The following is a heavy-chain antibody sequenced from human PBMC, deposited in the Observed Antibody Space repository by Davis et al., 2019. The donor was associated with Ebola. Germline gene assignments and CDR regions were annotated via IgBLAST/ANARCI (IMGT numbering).Heavy chain of an antibody. J-gene: IGHJ4*02. V-gene: IGHV3-21*01. CDR1: GFTFDTYD. D-gene: IGHD4-17*01. CDR2: ISNSGAHK. CDR3: ARDTYGDYWLDY. Sequence: PGGSLRLSCAASGFTFDTYDMNWVRQAPGKGLEWVASISNSGAHKYYADSLQGRFTVARDNAKNALYLQMDSLRAEDTAVYYCARDTYGDYWLDYWGQGTLVTVSS.